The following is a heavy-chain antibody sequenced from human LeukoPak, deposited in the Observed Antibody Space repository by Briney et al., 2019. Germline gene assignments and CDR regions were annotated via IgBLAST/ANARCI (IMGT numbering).Heavy chain of an antibody. V-gene: IGHV4-38-2*02. Sequence: SETLSLTCTVSGDSFSNDYYWGWIRQPPGQGLEWIGSVYHDGSTYYNPSLKSRLIISLDTSKRQFSLKLTSLTATDTAVYYCANADSEDFFDYWGRGTLVTVSS. D-gene: IGHD2-15*01. CDR2: VYHDGST. CDR3: ANADSEDFFDY. J-gene: IGHJ4*02. CDR1: GDSFSNDYY.